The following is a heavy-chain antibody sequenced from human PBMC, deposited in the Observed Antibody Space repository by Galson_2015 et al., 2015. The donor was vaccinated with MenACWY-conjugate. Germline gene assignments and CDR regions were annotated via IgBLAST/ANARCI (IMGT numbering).Heavy chain of an antibody. V-gene: IGHV5-51*01. Sequence: QSGAEVKKPGESLTISCKGSGYSFTNYWIGWVRQMPGRGPEWMGLIDPHNSNTRYSPSFQGQVTISADESISTAFLQWSSLKASDTAMYYCARHPPGGRGMDVWGRGTTVTVSS. CDR1: GYSFTNYW. J-gene: IGHJ6*02. CDR3: ARHPPGGRGMDV. CDR2: IDPHNSNT. D-gene: IGHD1-26*01.